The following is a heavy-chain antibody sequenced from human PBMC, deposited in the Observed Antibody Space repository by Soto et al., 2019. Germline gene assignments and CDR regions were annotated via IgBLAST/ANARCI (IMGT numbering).Heavy chain of an antibody. D-gene: IGHD3-10*01. CDR3: ARVGSYYGSGSKSSWFDP. CDR2: ISYIGST. Sequence: SETLSLTCSVSDGSMNGRSYYWGWMRQPPGKGLEWIASISYIGSTYHNPSLKSRVTISVDTSKNQFSLKLSSVTAADTAVYYCARVGSYYGSGSKSSWFDPWGQGTLVTVSS. CDR1: DGSMNGRSYY. J-gene: IGHJ5*02. V-gene: IGHV4-39*07.